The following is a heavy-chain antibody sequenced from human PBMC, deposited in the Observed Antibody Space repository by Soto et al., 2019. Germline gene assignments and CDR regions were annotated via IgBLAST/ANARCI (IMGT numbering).Heavy chain of an antibody. CDR3: ASSSVGVYGKIIEGTTGLAP. Sequence: KVDGKRRGKEFTCQCMPWDRKTNGNGHEWMGVINPKGGSTRFAQKFQGRVTMTRDTPTSTVYMELGGLTSEDTAVYYCASSSVGVYGKIIEGTTGLAPWAQGTLVTVSA. CDR1: GKEFTCQC. CDR2: INPKGGST. D-gene: IGHD3-3*01. V-gene: IGHV1-46*01. J-gene: IGHJ5*02.